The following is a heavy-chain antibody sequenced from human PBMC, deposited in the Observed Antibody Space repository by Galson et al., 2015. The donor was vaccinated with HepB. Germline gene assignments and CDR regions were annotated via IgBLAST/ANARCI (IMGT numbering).Heavy chain of an antibody. J-gene: IGHJ6*03. V-gene: IGHV4-59*01. CDR1: GGSISSYY. Sequence: ETLSLTCTVSGGSISSYYWSWIRQPPGKGLEWIGYIYYSGSTNYNPSLKSRVTISVDTSKNQFSLKLSSVTAADTAVYYCARVAPVLRYFDWLPPGYYYYYMDVWGKGTTVTVSS. CDR2: IYYSGST. CDR3: ARVAPVLRYFDWLPPGYYYYYMDV. D-gene: IGHD3-9*01.